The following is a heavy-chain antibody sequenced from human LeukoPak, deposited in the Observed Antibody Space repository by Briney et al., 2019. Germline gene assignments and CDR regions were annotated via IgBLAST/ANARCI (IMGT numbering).Heavy chain of an antibody. CDR1: GGSISSYY. Sequence: PSETLSLTCTVSGGSISSYYWSWIRQPPGKGLEWIGYICYSGSTNFNPSLKSRVTISVDTSKNQFSLKLSSVTAADTAVYYCTRGRTYYYDSSGYYYDYWGQGTLVTVSS. V-gene: IGHV4-59*01. CDR2: ICYSGST. J-gene: IGHJ4*02. CDR3: TRGRTYYYDSSGYYYDY. D-gene: IGHD3-22*01.